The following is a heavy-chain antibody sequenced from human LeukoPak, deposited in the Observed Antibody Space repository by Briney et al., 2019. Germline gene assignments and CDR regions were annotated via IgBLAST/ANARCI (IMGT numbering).Heavy chain of an antibody. CDR1: GDSVSSSTDA. Sequence: WQTLSLTCAISGDSVSSSTDAWNWIRQSPSRGLEWLGRTYYRSKWYNDYAVSVESRITINPDTSKNQFSLQLNSVTPEDTAVYYCARGANRVFDYWGQGTLVTVSS. J-gene: IGHJ4*02. CDR3: ARGANRVFDY. D-gene: IGHD1-14*01. CDR2: TYYRSKWYN. V-gene: IGHV6-1*01.